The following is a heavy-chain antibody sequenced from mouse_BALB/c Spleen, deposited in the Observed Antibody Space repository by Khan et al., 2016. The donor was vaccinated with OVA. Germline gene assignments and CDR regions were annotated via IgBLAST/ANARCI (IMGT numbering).Heavy chain of an antibody. D-gene: IGHD4-1*01. V-gene: IGHV5-6*01. CDR1: GFTFSSYS. J-gene: IGHJ3*01. CDR3: EDHLTGSFAY. Sequence: EVELVESGGDLVKPGGSLKLSCAASGFTFSSYSMSWVRQTPDKRLEWVASISSGGDYTYYPARVKGRFTSTGDNERKILYKQMSDLKAEDTAMYYCEDHLTGSFAYGGQGTLVTVSA. CDR2: ISSGGDYT.